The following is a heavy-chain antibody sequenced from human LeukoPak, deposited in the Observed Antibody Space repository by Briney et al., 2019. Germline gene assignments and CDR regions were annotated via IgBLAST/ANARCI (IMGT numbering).Heavy chain of an antibody. CDR1: GFILSTSE. J-gene: IGHJ4*02. Sequence: GGSLRLSCVASGFILSTSEMNWVRQAPGKGLEWVSFIASDGTTYYADSVKGRFTISKDSSKNTLYLQMNSLRAEDTAIYYCAKDHGDSAYYPVDYWGQGTLVTVSS. D-gene: IGHD3-22*01. V-gene: IGHV3-23*01. CDR2: IASDGTT. CDR3: AKDHGDSAYYPVDY.